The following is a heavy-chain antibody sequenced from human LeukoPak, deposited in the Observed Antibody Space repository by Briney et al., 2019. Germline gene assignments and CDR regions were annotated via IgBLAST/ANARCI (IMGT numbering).Heavy chain of an antibody. J-gene: IGHJ6*02. V-gene: IGHV1-18*01. Sequence: GASVKVSCKASGYTFTSYGISWVRQAPGQGLEWMGWISAYNGNTNYAQKLQGRVTMTTDTSTSTAYMELRSLRSDDTAVYYCAREEMATIPNYYYGMDVWGQGTTVTVSS. CDR2: ISAYNGNT. CDR1: GYTFTSYG. CDR3: AREEMATIPNYYYGMDV. D-gene: IGHD5-24*01.